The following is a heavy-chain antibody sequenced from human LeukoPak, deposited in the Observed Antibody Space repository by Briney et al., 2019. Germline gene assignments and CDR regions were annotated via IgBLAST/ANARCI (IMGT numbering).Heavy chain of an antibody. D-gene: IGHD6-13*01. CDR1: GGSFSGYY. J-gene: IGHJ4*02. CDR3: ARGRRFSSSWSRASFGY. Sequence: PSETLSLTCAVYGGSFSGYYWSWIRQPPGKGLEWIGEINHSGSTNYNPSLKSRVTISVDTSKNQFSLKLSSVTAADTAVYYCARGRRFSSSWSRASFGYWGQGTLVTVSS. V-gene: IGHV4-34*01. CDR2: INHSGST.